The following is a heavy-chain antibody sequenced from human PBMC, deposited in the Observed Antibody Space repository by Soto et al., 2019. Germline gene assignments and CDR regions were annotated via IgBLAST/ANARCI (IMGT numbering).Heavy chain of an antibody. CDR3: ATVPGYSSGWNLVIDY. CDR2: ISAYNGNT. CDR1: GYTFTSYG. D-gene: IGHD6-19*01. J-gene: IGHJ4*02. V-gene: IGHV1-18*01. Sequence: QVQLVQSGAEVKKPGASVKVSCKASGYTFTSYGISWVRQAPGQGLEWMGWISAYNGNTNYAQKLQGRVTMTTDTXTXKAYMELRSLRSDDTAVYYCATVPGYSSGWNLVIDYWGQGTLVTVSS.